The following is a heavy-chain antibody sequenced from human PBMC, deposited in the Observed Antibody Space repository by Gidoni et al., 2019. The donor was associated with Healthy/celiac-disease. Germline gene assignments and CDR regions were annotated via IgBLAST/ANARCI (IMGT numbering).Heavy chain of an antibody. CDR2: ISYDGSNK. V-gene: IGHV3-30-3*01. J-gene: IGHJ3*02. D-gene: IGHD2-21*02. Sequence: QVQLVDSGGGVVQPGRSLRLSCAASGFTLSSYAMHWVGQAPGKGLEWVAVISYDGSNKYYADSVKGRFTISRDNSKNTLYLQMNSLRAEDTAVYYCATLPSVRVVTTHAFDIWGQGTMVTVSS. CDR1: GFTLSSYA. CDR3: ATLPSVRVVTTHAFDI.